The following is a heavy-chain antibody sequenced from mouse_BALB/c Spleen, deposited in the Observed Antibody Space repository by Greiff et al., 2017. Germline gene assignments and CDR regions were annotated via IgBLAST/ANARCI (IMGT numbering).Heavy chain of an antibody. J-gene: IGHJ2*01. D-gene: IGHD2-4*01. V-gene: IGHV5-12-2*01. CDR1: GFTFSSYT. Sequence: EVKLMESGGGLVQPGGSLKLSCAASGFTFSSYTMSWVRQTPEKRLEWVAYISNGGGSTYYPDTVKGRFTISRDNAKNTLYLQMSSLKSEDTAMYYCARQGDYDGYYFDYWGQGTTLTVSS. CDR2: ISNGGGST. CDR3: ARQGDYDGYYFDY.